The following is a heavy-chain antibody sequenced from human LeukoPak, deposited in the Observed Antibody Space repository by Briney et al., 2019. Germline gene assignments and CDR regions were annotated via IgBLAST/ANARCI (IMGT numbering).Heavy chain of an antibody. D-gene: IGHD1-14*01. Sequence: SETLSLTCTVSGGSISSYCWSWIRQPPGKGLEWIGEINHSGSTNYNPSLKSRVTISVDTSKNQFSLKLSSVAAADTAVYYCARGGYKIFDYWGQGTLVTVSS. CDR3: ARGGYKIFDY. J-gene: IGHJ4*02. CDR2: INHSGST. V-gene: IGHV4-34*01. CDR1: GGSISSYC.